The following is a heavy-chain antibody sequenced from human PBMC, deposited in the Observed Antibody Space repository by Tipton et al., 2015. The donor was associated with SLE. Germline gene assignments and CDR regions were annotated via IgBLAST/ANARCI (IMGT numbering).Heavy chain of an antibody. V-gene: IGHV3-33*01. CDR1: GFDFFSYG. Sequence: SLRLSCAASGFDFFSYGMHWVRQVPGKGLEWVAITWYDGSKEYYADSVKGRFTVSRDNSKNTMYLQMNSLRAEDTAVYFCARDNSGWESGYLFDHWVQRALVTVSS. CDR2: TWYDGSKE. CDR3: ARDNSGWESGYLFDH. D-gene: IGHD4-23*01. J-gene: IGHJ5*02.